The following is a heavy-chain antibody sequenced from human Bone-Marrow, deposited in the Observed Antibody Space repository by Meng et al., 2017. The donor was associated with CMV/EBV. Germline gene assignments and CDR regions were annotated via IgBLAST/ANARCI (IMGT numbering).Heavy chain of an antibody. J-gene: IGHJ4*02. CDR1: GFTFSSYE. D-gene: IGHD2-2*02. CDR2: ISSSGSTI. V-gene: IGHV3-48*03. Sequence: GGSLRLSCAASGFTFSSYEMNWVRQAPGKGLEWVSYISSSGSTIYYADSVKGRFTISRDNAKNSLYLQMNSLRAEDTAVYYCARYCSSTSCYRVFDYWGQGTLVTVSS. CDR3: ARYCSSTSCYRVFDY.